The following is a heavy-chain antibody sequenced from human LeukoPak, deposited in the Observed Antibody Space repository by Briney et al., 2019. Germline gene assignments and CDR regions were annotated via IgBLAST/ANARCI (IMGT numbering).Heavy chain of an antibody. V-gene: IGHV6-1*01. CDR3: ARGYGRGMDV. CDR1: GDSVSSNSAA. D-gene: IGHD1-26*01. Sequence: SQTLSLTCAISGDSVSSNSAAWNWIRQSPSRGLEWLGRTYYRSKWYNDYTVSVKTRIIIEPDTSKNQFSLQVNSVTPEDTAVYYCARGYGRGMDVWGQGTTVTVSS. CDR2: TYYRSKWYN. J-gene: IGHJ6*02.